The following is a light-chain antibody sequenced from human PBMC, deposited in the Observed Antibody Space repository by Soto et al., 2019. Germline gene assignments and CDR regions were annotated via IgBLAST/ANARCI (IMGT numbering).Light chain of an antibody. J-gene: IGLJ2*01. CDR2: EVT. Sequence: QSALTQPPSASGSPGQSVTISCTGTSSDVGNYNFVSWYRQHPGKAPKLIIYEVTKRPSGVPDRFSGSKSGKTASLTVSGLQAVDEADYYCSSYAGNNNMVFGGGTQLTVL. V-gene: IGLV2-8*01. CDR1: SSDVGNYNF. CDR3: SSYAGNNNMV.